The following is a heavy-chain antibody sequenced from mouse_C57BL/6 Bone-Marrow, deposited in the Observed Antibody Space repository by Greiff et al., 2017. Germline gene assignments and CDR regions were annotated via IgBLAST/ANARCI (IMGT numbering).Heavy chain of an antibody. J-gene: IGHJ3*01. CDR3: ARLDYGSSYASFAY. V-gene: IGHV1-54*01. CDR2: INPAGGGT. CDR1: GYAFTNYW. Sequence: VQLQQSGAELVRPGTSVKVSCKASGYAFTNYWIEWVKQRPGQGLEWIGVINPAGGGTNYNQKFKGKATLTADKSSSTAYMQLSSLTSEDSAVXYCARLDYGSSYASFAYWGQGTLVTVSA. D-gene: IGHD1-1*01.